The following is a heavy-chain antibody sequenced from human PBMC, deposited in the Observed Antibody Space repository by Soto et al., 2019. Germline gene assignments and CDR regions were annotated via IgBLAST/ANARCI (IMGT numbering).Heavy chain of an antibody. CDR2: ISYDVSNK. J-gene: IGHJ4*02. D-gene: IGHD2-21*02. CDR1: GFTFSSYA. Sequence: QVQLVESGGGVVQPGRSLRLSCAASGFTFSSYAMHWVRQAPGKGLEWVAVISYDVSNKYYADSVKGRFTISRDNSKNTLYLQMNSLRAEDTAVYYCARDPVAYCGGDCRTFDYWGQGTLVTVSS. CDR3: ARDPVAYCGGDCRTFDY. V-gene: IGHV3-30-3*01.